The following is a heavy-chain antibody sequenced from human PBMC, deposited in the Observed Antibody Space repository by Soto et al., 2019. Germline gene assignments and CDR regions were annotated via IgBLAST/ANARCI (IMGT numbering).Heavy chain of an antibody. CDR1: GQSFSGHS. Sequence: QVQLQQWGAGLVKPSETLSLSCAVYGQSFSGHSWAWIRQPPGKGLEWMGEINESGSTYYNPSLNSQVTISTDTSKNQFSLKLSSVSAADTAAYFCARGSGIVALPGELEDVKDDYLGQGTLVNVSS. D-gene: IGHD1-1*01. CDR3: ARGSGIVALPGELEDVKDDY. V-gene: IGHV4-34*01. CDR2: INESGST. J-gene: IGHJ4*02.